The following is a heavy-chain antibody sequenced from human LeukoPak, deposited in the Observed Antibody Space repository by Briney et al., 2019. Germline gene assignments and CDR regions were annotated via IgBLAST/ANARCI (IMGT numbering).Heavy chain of an antibody. Sequence: ASVKVSCKASGYTFTGYYIHWVRQSPGQGLEWMGWIHPDSGCSNCAQKFQGRVTLTRDASINTAYMELSSLRSDDTAMYHCARPPRGYCSGGSCFDYWGQGTPVTVSS. CDR2: IHPDSGCS. V-gene: IGHV1-2*02. CDR1: GYTFTGYY. D-gene: IGHD2-15*01. J-gene: IGHJ4*02. CDR3: ARPPRGYCSGGSCFDY.